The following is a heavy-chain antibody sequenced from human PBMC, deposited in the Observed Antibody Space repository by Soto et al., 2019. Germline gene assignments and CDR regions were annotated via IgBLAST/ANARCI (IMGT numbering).Heavy chain of an antibody. CDR1: GGTFSSYT. V-gene: IGHV1-69*08. CDR2: IIPILGIA. CDR3: ARDLGGIAAAALYYYGMDV. D-gene: IGHD6-13*01. Sequence: QVQLVQSGAEVKKPGSSVKVSCKASGGTFSSYTISWVRQAPGQGLEWMGRIIPILGIANYAQKFQGRVTITADKSTSTAYMELSSLRSEDTAVYYCARDLGGIAAAALYYYGMDVWDQGTTVTVSS. J-gene: IGHJ6*02.